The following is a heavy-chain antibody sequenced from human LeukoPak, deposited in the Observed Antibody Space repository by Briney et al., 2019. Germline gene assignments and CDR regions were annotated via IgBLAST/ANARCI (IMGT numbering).Heavy chain of an antibody. CDR3: ARGGGRDDYVWGTNTPDY. D-gene: IGHD3-16*01. CDR2: IYYSGST. V-gene: IGHV4-39*01. J-gene: IGHJ4*02. CDR1: GGSISSSSYY. Sequence: PSETLSLTCTVSGGSISSSSYYWGWIRQPPGKGLEWIGSIYYSGSTYYNPSLKSRVTISVDTSKNQFSLKLSSVTAADTAVYYCARGGGRDDYVWGTNTPDYWGQGTLVTVSS.